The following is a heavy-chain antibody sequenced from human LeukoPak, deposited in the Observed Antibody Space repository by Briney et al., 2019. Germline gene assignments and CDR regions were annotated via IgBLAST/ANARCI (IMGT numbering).Heavy chain of an antibody. V-gene: IGHV3-21*01. D-gene: IGHD3-10*02. CDR3: AELGITMIGGV. CDR1: GFTFSSYT. Sequence: GGSLRLSCAASGFTFSSYTMNGVRQAPGRGLEWVSSISSSSSYIYYAESVKGRFTMSRDNAKNSLYLQMNSLRAEDTAVYYCAELGITMIGGVWGKGTTVTISS. CDR2: ISSSSSYI. J-gene: IGHJ6*04.